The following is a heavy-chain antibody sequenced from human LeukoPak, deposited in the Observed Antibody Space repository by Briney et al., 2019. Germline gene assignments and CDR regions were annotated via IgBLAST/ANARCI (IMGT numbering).Heavy chain of an antibody. CDR2: IKQDGSAK. CDR1: GFTFTTYW. V-gene: IGHV3-7*01. Sequence: GGSLRLSCAASGFTFTTYWMHWVRQAPGKGLEWVANIKQDGSAKYYVDSVKGRFTISRDNAKNSLYLQMNSLTVEDTAVYYCGKDSGYGGALDIWGQGTMVTVSS. CDR3: GKDSGYGGALDI. J-gene: IGHJ3*02. D-gene: IGHD5-12*01.